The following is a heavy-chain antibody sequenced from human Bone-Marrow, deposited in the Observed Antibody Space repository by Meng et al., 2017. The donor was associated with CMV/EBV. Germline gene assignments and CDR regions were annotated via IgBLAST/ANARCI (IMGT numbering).Heavy chain of an antibody. J-gene: IGHJ3*02. V-gene: IGHV3-7*01. CDR1: AFTFSSYA. CDR3: ASGIVVVDAFDI. CDR2: IKQDGSEK. Sequence: GGSLRLSCAASAFTFSSYAMSWVRQAPGKGLEWVANIKQDGSEKYYVDSVKGRFTISRDNAKNSLYLQMNSLRAEDTAVYYCASGIVVVDAFDIWGQGTMVTVSS. D-gene: IGHD2-15*01.